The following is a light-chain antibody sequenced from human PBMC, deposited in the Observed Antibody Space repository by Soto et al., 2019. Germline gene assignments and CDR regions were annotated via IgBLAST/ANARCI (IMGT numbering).Light chain of an antibody. CDR3: QQYGSSPFT. J-gene: IGKJ3*01. V-gene: IGKV3-20*01. Sequence: EIELTQCPGTLSLSPGERATLSCRASQSVSSNYLAWNQRKPGQAPSLLIYDPSSRATGIPDRFSGSGSGKDFPLTISILEPEDFAVYSCQQYGSSPFTFGPGTRVDIK. CDR1: QSVSSNY. CDR2: DPS.